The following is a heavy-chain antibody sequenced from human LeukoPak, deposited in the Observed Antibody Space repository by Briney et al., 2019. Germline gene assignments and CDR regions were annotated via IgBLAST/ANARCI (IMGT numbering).Heavy chain of an antibody. CDR2: IWYDGSNK. CDR3: ARAERYYDSTTFDY. Sequence: GGSLRLSCAASGFTFSSYGMHWVRPAPGKGLEWVAVIWYDGSNKYYADSVKGRFTISRDNAKNSLYLQMNSLRAEDTAVYYCARAERYYDSTTFDYWGQGTLVTVSS. CDR1: GFTFSSYG. J-gene: IGHJ4*02. V-gene: IGHV3-33*01. D-gene: IGHD3-22*01.